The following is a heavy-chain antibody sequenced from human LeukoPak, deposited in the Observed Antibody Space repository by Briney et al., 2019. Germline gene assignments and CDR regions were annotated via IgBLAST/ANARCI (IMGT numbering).Heavy chain of an antibody. CDR2: ISGSGGST. Sequence: GGSLRLSCAASGFTFSSYWMSWVRQAPGKGLEWVSAISGSGGSTYYADSVKGRFTISRDNSKNTLYLQMNSLRAEDTAVYYCAKGGYSYGLYYYYSYYMDVWGKGTTVTVSS. CDR3: AKGGYSYGLYYYYSYYMDV. V-gene: IGHV3-23*01. J-gene: IGHJ6*03. D-gene: IGHD5-18*01. CDR1: GFTFSSYW.